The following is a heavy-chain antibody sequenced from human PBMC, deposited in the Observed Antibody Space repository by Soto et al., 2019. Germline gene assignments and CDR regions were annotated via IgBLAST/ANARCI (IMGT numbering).Heavy chain of an antibody. Sequence: ASVKVSFESSGYTSSSYDINWVRQATGQGLEWMGWMNPNSGNTGCAQKFQGRVTMTMNTSISTAYMELSGLRSEDTAVYYCARDRGEQLGPKDYYYYGMDVWGQGTTVTVSS. J-gene: IGHJ6*02. V-gene: IGHV1-8*01. CDR2: MNPNSGNT. D-gene: IGHD6-6*01. CDR3: ARDRGEQLGPKDYYYYGMDV. CDR1: GYTSSSYD.